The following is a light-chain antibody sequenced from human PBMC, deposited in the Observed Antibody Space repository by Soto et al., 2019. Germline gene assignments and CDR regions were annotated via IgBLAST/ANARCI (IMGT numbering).Light chain of an antibody. J-gene: IGLJ2*01. CDR1: SSDVGGYNY. CDR3: SSYAGSNNLV. CDR2: EVS. V-gene: IGLV2-8*01. Sequence: QSALTQPPSASGSPGQSVTISCTGTSSDVGGYNYVSWYQQYPGKAPKGMIYEVSKRPSGVPDRFSGSKSGNPASLTVSGLQAEDEADYYCSSYAGSNNLVFGGGTKLTVL.